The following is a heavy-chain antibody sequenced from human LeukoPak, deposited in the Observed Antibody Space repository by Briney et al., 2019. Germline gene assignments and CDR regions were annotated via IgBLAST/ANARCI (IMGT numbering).Heavy chain of an antibody. CDR2: ISGSGYST. Sequence: GGSLRLSCAASGFTFSNYAMNWVRQAPGKGLEWVSVISGSGYSTYYADSVKGRFTISRDNSKNTLYLQTNSLRAEDTAVYYCAKDYGDYVYYFHYWGQGTLVTVSS. CDR1: GFTFSNYA. J-gene: IGHJ4*02. CDR3: AKDYGDYVYYFHY. D-gene: IGHD4-17*01. V-gene: IGHV3-23*01.